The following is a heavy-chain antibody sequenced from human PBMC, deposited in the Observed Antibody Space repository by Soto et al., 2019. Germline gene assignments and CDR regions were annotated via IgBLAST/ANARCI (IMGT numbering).Heavy chain of an antibody. V-gene: IGHV4-4*02. CDR3: ARDSRHCTDGGCSIMRDAFDV. CDR1: RFSVTNNKY. Sequence: QAQLQESGPGLVRPSGTLSLTCTVSRFSVTNNKYWNWVRQSPGKALEWIGEIYPSGATYYNPSLSRRAVIQMNKSKNKMSLNEPSVTAAATAVYYCARDSRHCTDGGCSIMRDAFDVWGERTLVTVSS. CDR2: IYPSGAT. J-gene: IGHJ3*01. D-gene: IGHD2-15*01.